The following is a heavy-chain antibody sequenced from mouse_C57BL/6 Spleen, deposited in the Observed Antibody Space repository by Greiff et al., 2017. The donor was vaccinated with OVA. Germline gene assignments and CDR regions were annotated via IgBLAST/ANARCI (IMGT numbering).Heavy chain of an antibody. Sequence: DVKLVESGGDLVKPGGSLKLSCAASGFTFSSYGMSWVRQTPDKRLEWVATISSGGSYTYYPDSVKGRFTISRDNAKNTLYLQMSSLTSEDTAMYYCSRHFGGNSLLAYWGQGTLVTVSA. D-gene: IGHD1-1*02. CDR1: GFTFSSYG. J-gene: IGHJ3*01. V-gene: IGHV5-6*02. CDR2: ISSGGSYT. CDR3: SRHFGGNSLLAY.